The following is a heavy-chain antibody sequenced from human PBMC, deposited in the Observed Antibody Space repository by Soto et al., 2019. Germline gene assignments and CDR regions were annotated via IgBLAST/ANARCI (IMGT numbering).Heavy chain of an antibody. J-gene: IGHJ4*02. V-gene: IGHV2-5*02. CDR1: GFSLGTSGVS. CDR2: IYWDDDK. CDR3: AERTGYGALFDY. D-gene: IGHD4-17*01. Sequence: QITLKESGPTLVKPTQTLTLTCTFSGFSLGTSGVSVGWYRHPPGRALEWLALIYWDDDKHYSPSLKSRLTITKDTSKNQVVLTLTNMDPVDTATYFCAERTGYGALFDYWGQGTLVTVSS.